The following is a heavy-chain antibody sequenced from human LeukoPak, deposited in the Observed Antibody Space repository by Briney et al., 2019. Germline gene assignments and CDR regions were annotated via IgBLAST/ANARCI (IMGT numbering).Heavy chain of an antibody. Sequence: GGSLRLSCAASGFTFSSYAMSWVRQAPGKGLEWVSAISGSGGSTYYADSVKGRFTISRDNSKNTLYLQMNSLRAEDTAVYYCAKDDTTVVTPGYYYGMDVWGQGTTVTVSS. J-gene: IGHJ6*02. D-gene: IGHD4-23*01. CDR1: GFTFSSYA. CDR2: ISGSGGST. CDR3: AKDDTTVVTPGYYYGMDV. V-gene: IGHV3-23*01.